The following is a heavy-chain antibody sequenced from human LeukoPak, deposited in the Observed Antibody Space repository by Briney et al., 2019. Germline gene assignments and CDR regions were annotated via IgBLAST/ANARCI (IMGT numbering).Heavy chain of an antibody. J-gene: IGHJ4*02. CDR2: ISGSGANT. D-gene: IGHD5-24*01. V-gene: IGHV3-23*01. CDR1: GDSISSSY. CDR3: TKDQNGYNKPGEY. Sequence: PSETLSLTCSVSGDSISSSYWSWIRQPPGKGLEWVSTISGSGANTYYADSVKGRFTISRDNSKDTLYLQMNSLKAEDTAVYYCTKDQNGYNKPGEYWGQGALVTVSS.